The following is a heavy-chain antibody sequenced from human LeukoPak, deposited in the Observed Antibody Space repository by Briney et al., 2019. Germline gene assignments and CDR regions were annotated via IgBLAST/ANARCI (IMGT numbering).Heavy chain of an antibody. Sequence: GGSLRLSCAASGFTFSNYWMSWVRQAPGKGLEWVANIKQDGSEKYYVDSVKGRFTISRDNAKNSLYLQMNSLRAEDTAVYYCAKVDSGSYQYYFDYWGQGTLVTVSS. D-gene: IGHD1-26*01. CDR3: AKVDSGSYQYYFDY. CDR2: IKQDGSEK. V-gene: IGHV3-7*01. J-gene: IGHJ4*02. CDR1: GFTFSNYW.